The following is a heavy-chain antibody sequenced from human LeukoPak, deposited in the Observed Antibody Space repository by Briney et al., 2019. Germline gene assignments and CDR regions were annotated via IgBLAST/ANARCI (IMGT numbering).Heavy chain of an antibody. D-gene: IGHD6-19*01. Sequence: SETLSLTCSVYVGSFLGYYCGWIPQPPARGLGKIRHINHRESTNYNLSRKSRVTMSVDTSKNQHSPKLSSVTAAETAVYYCARTGYSSGWYDYWGQGTLVTVSS. CDR2: INHREST. CDR3: ARTGYSSGWYDY. J-gene: IGHJ4*02. CDR1: VGSFLGYY. V-gene: IGHV4-34*01.